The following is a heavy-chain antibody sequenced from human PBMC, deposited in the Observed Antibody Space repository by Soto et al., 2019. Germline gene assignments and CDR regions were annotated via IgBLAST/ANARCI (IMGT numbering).Heavy chain of an antibody. CDR3: AKDFNGRVVVVPAAIGGMDV. J-gene: IGHJ6*02. Sequence: EVQLVESGGVVVQPGGSLRLSCAASGFTFDDYAMHWVRQAPGKGLEWVSLISWDGGSTYYADSVKGRFTISSDNSKNSRYLEMNSLRAEDTALYYCAKDFNGRVVVVPAAIGGMDVWGRGTTVIVSS. D-gene: IGHD2-2*01. V-gene: IGHV3-43D*04. CDR1: GFTFDDYA. CDR2: ISWDGGST.